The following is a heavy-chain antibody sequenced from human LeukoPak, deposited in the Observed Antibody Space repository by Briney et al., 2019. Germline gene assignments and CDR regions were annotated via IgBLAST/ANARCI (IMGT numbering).Heavy chain of an antibody. V-gene: IGHV1-69*04. D-gene: IGHD1-26*01. CDR3: ARDINSGSYGY. CDR2: IIPILGIA. J-gene: IGHJ4*02. Sequence: GASVKVSCKAFGGTFSSYAISWVRQAPGQGLEWMGRIIPILGIANYAQKFQGRVTITADKSTSTAYMELSSLRSEDTAVYYCARDINSGSYGYWGQGTLVTVSS. CDR1: GGTFSSYA.